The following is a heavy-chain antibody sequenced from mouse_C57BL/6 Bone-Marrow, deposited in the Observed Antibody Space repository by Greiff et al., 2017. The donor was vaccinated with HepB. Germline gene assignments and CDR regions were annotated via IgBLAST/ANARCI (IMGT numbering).Heavy chain of an antibody. CDR2: IRNKANGYTT. J-gene: IGHJ2*01. CDR1: GFTFTDYY. CDR3: ARSNDSYFLRNYFDY. Sequence: DVKLVESGGGLVQPGGSLSLSCAASGFTFTDYYMSWVRQPPGKALEWLGFIRNKANGYTTEYSASVKGRFTISRDNSQSILYLQMYALRAEDSATYYWARSNDSYFLRNYFDYWGQGTTLTVSS. D-gene: IGHD2-3*01. V-gene: IGHV7-3*01.